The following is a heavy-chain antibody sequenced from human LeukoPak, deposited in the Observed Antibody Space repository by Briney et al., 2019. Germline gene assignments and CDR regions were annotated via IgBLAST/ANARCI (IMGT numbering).Heavy chain of an antibody. CDR1: GGSFSGYY. J-gene: IGHJ6*02. D-gene: IGHD4-17*01. Sequence: SETLSLTCAVYGGSFSGYYWSWIRQHPGKGLEWIGYIYYSGSTYYNPSLKSRVTISVDTSKNQFSLKLSSVTAADTAVYYCARAHVSWATVTTVWPVYYYYGMDVWGQGTTVTVSS. CDR3: ARAHVSWATVTTVWPVYYYYGMDV. V-gene: IGHV4-31*11. CDR2: IYYSGST.